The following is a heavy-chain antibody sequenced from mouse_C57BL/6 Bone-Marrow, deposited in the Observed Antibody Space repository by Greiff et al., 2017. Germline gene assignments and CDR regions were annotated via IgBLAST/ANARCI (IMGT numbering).Heavy chain of an antibody. J-gene: IGHJ3*01. D-gene: IGHD2-3*01. CDR3: ATGGYWDGYYAWFAY. V-gene: IGHV1-53*01. CDR2: INPSNGGT. Sequence: QVQLQQPGTELVKPGASVKLSCKASGYTFTSYWMHWVKQRPGQGLEWIGNINPSNGGTNYNEKFKSKATLTVDKSSSTAHMQLSSLTSEDSAVYYCATGGYWDGYYAWFAYWGQGTLVTVSA. CDR1: GYTFTSYW.